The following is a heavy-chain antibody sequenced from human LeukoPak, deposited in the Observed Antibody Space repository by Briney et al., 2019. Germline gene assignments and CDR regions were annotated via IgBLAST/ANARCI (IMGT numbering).Heavy chain of an antibody. V-gene: IGHV3-21*01. CDR3: ARGGVLYYYYIDV. J-gene: IGHJ6*03. Sequence: GGSLRLSCAASGFPFSSYSMNWVRQAPGKGLEWVSSISTSSSYIYYADSVKGRFTISRDNARNSLYLEMNSLRAEDTAVYYCARGGVLYYYYIDVWGKGTTVTISS. CDR1: GFPFSSYS. CDR2: ISTSSSYI. D-gene: IGHD3-3*01.